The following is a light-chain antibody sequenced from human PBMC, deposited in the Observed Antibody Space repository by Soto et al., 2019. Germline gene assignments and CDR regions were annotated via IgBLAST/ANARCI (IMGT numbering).Light chain of an antibody. J-gene: IGKJ1*01. CDR1: QSVGKY. Sequence: EIVMTQSPATLSLSPGERATLSCRASQSVGKYLVWHQQKPGQAPRLLIYDASNRATGIPARFSGSGSGTDFTLTISSLEPEDFAVYYCQQRGNRPPWTFGQGTKVDIK. CDR3: QQRGNRPPWT. CDR2: DAS. V-gene: IGKV3-11*01.